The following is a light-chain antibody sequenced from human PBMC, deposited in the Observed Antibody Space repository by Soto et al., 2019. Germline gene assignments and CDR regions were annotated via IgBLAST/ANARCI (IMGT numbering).Light chain of an antibody. Sequence: QSVLTQPPSVSAAPRQRVTISCSGSSSNIGNNAVNWYQQLPGKAPKLLIHDDDREPSGDSDRFSGSKSGTSASLAISGLQSEDEADYYCAAWDDSLNGPVFGGGTKLTVL. CDR3: AAWDDSLNGPV. CDR1: SSNIGNNA. J-gene: IGLJ3*02. V-gene: IGLV1-36*01. CDR2: DDD.